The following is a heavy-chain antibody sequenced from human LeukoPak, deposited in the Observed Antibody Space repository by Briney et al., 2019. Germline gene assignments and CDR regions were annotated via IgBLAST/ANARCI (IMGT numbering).Heavy chain of an antibody. J-gene: IGHJ4*02. V-gene: IGHV3-23*01. CDR1: GFTFSSYA. CDR3: AKGYRFLEWLQDY. D-gene: IGHD3-3*01. Sequence: ASLRLSCAASGFTFSSYAMSWVRQAPGKGLEWVSAISGSGGSTYYADSVKGRFTISRDNSKNTLYLQMNSLRAEDTAVYYCAKGYRFLEWLQDYWGQGTLVTVSS. CDR2: ISGSGGST.